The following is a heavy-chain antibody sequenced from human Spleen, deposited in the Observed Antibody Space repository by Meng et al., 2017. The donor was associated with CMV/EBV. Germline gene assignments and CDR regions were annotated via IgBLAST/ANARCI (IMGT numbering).Heavy chain of an antibody. CDR2: IRNDGNNQ. V-gene: IGHV3-30*02. J-gene: IGHJ4*02. CDR1: GFTFSTYA. CDR3: ANGGDTVIIPFGY. Sequence: GESLKISCAASGFTFSTYAMHWVRQAPGKGLEWVAFIRNDGNNQYYADSVQGRFTISRDNSKNTLYLQMNSLRAEDTAVYYCANGGDTVIIPFGYWGQGTLVTVSS. D-gene: IGHD4-17*01.